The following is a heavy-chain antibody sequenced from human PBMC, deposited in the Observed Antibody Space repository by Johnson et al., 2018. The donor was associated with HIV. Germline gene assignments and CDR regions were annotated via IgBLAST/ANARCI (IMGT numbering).Heavy chain of an antibody. CDR2: ISWNGGST. CDR1: GFTFDDYG. V-gene: IGHV3-20*04. Sequence: VQLVESGGGVVRPGGSLRLSCTASGFTFDDYGMSWVRQAPGKGLEWVSSISWNGGSTGYADSVKGRFTISRDNSKNTLYLQMNSLRAEDTAVYYCARGGKRVMAAFDIWGQGTMVTVSS. J-gene: IGHJ3*02. CDR3: ARGGKRVMAAFDI. D-gene: IGHD3-16*01.